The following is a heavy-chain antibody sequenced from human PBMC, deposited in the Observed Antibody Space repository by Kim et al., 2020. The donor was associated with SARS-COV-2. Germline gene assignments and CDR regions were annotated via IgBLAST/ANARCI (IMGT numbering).Heavy chain of an antibody. J-gene: IGHJ6*02. CDR1: GYTFSSYG. Sequence: GGSLRLSCAASGYTFSSYGMHWVRQAPGMGLEWVAVIWYDGSNKYYADSVKGRFTISRDNSKNTLYLQMNSLRAEDTAVYYCARENTARHYGMDDWGQGT. V-gene: IGHV3-33*01. CDR3: ARENTARHYGMDD. D-gene: IGHD5-18*01. CDR2: IWYDGSNK.